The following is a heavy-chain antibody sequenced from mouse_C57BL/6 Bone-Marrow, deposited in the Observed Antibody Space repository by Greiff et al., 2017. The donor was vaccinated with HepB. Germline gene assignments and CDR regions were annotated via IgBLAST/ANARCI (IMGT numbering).Heavy chain of an antibody. J-gene: IGHJ1*03. D-gene: IGHD2-2*01. CDR1: GFTFSDYG. Sequence: EVKVVESGGGLVKPGGSLKLSCAASGFTFSDYGMHWVRQAPEKGLEWVAYISSGSSTIYYADTVKGRFTISRDNAKNTLFLQMTSLRSEDTAMYYCARSYDGYPLGFDVWGTGTTVTVSS. CDR2: ISSGSSTI. CDR3: ARSYDGYPLGFDV. V-gene: IGHV5-17*01.